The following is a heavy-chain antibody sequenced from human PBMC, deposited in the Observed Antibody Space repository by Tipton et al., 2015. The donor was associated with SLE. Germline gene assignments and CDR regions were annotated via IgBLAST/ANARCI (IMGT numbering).Heavy chain of an antibody. CDR3: ARESRSGSYVPYAFDI. Sequence: SLRLSCAASGFTFSSYWMHWVRQAPGKGLVWVSRINSDGSSTSYADSVKGRFTISRDNAKNTLYLQMNSLRAEDTAVYYCARESRSGSYVPYAFDIWGQGTMVTVSS. CDR2: INSDGSST. CDR1: GFTFSSYW. J-gene: IGHJ3*02. V-gene: IGHV3-74*01. D-gene: IGHD1-26*01.